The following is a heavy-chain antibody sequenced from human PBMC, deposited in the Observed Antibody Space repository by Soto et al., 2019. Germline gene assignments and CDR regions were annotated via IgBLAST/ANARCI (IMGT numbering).Heavy chain of an antibody. J-gene: IGHJ6*03. V-gene: IGHV4-34*01. Sequence: SETLSLTCAVYGGSFSGYYWSWIRQPPGKGLEWIGEINHSGSTNYNPSLKRRVTISVDTSKNQFSLKLSSVTAADTAVYYCASGGGYCSGGSCYDYYYMDVWGKGTTVTVSS. D-gene: IGHD2-15*01. CDR2: INHSGST. CDR1: GGSFSGYY. CDR3: ASGGGYCSGGSCYDYYYMDV.